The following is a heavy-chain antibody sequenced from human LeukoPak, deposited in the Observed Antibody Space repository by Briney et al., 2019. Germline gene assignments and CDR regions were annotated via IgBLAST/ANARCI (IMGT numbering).Heavy chain of an antibody. V-gene: IGHV3-23*01. D-gene: IGHD2-15*01. CDR3: ARIVAVVAATTVDAFDI. Sequence: DGCTYYADSVKGRFTISRDNSKNTLYLQMNSLRAEDTAVYYCARIVAVVAATTVDAFDIWGQGTMVTVSS. J-gene: IGHJ3*02. CDR2: DGCT.